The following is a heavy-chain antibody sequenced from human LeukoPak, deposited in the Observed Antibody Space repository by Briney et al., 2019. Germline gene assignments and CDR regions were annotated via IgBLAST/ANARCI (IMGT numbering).Heavy chain of an antibody. D-gene: IGHD3-22*01. J-gene: IGHJ4*02. Sequence: GGALRLSCAASGFTFSIYAMSWVREAPGKGLEWGSAISGSGGSTHYADSVKGRFTISRDNSKNTLYLQMNSLRAEDTAVYYCARGTYDSSDFYFDYWGQGTLVTVSS. V-gene: IGHV3-23*01. CDR3: ARGTYDSSDFYFDY. CDR2: ISGSGGST. CDR1: GFTFSIYA.